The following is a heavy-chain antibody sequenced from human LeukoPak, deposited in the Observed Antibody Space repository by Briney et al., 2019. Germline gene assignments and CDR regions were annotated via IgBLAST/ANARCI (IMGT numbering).Heavy chain of an antibody. J-gene: IGHJ4*02. CDR3: ARQVHTYYYDSSGYYFDY. Sequence: SETLSLTCAVYGGSISSYYWSWIRQPPGKGLEWIGYIYYSGSTNYNPSLKSRVTISVDTSKNQFSLKLSSVTAADTAVYYCARQVHTYYYDSSGYYFDYWGQGTLVIVSS. CDR1: GGSISSYY. V-gene: IGHV4-59*08. CDR2: IYYSGST. D-gene: IGHD3-22*01.